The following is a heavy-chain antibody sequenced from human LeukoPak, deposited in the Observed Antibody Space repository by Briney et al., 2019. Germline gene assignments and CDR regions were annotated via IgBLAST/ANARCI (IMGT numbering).Heavy chain of an antibody. CDR1: GFTFSTYA. J-gene: IGHJ4*02. CDR2: ISFDGSNK. V-gene: IGHV3-30-3*01. D-gene: IGHD5-18*01. CDR3: AREDSAGGY. Sequence: GRSLRLSCAASGFTFSTYAMQWVRQPPGKGREWPAVISFDGSNKYYADSVKGRFTISRDNSKNTLYLQMNSLRAEDTALYYCAREDSAGGYWGQGTLVTVSS.